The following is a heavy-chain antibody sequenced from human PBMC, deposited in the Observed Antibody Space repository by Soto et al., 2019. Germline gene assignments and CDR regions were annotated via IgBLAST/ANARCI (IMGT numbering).Heavy chain of an antibody. Sequence: GGSLRLSCAASGFTFSSYAMSWVRQAPGKGLEWVSAISGSGGSTYYADSVKGRFTISRDNSKNTLYLQMNSLRAEDTAVYYCANGGGDYYYDSSGYPALQDYWGQGTLVTVSS. V-gene: IGHV3-23*01. J-gene: IGHJ4*02. CDR1: GFTFSSYA. CDR3: ANGGGDYYYDSSGYPALQDY. D-gene: IGHD3-22*01. CDR2: ISGSGGST.